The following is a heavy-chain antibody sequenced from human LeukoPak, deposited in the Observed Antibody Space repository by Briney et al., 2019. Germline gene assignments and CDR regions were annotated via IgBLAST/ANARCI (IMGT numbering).Heavy chain of an antibody. V-gene: IGHV3-30*18. D-gene: IGHD1-26*01. Sequence: GRSLRLSCAASGFTFSSYGMHWVRQAPGKGLEWVAVISYDGSNKYYADSVKGRFTISRDNSKNTLYLQMNSLRAEDTAVYYCAKPMVRELLLDAFDIWGQGTMVTVSS. CDR1: GFTFSSYG. J-gene: IGHJ3*02. CDR3: AKPMVRELLLDAFDI. CDR2: ISYDGSNK.